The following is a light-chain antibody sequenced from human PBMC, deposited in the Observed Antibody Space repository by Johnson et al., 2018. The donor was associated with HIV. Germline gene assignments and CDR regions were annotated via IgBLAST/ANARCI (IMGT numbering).Light chain of an antibody. J-gene: IGLJ1*01. CDR2: DNN. Sequence: QSVLTQPPSVSAAPGQKVTISCSGSSSNIGNNYVSWYQQLPKTAPKLLIYDNNKRPSGIPDRFSGSKSGTSATLGITGLQTGDEADYYCGRWDDSLSTYVFGTGTKVTVL. V-gene: IGLV1-51*01. CDR3: GRWDDSLSTYV. CDR1: SSNIGNNY.